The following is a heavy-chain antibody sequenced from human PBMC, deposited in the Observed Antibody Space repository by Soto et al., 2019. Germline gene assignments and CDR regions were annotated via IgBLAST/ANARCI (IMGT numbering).Heavy chain of an antibody. J-gene: IGHJ4*02. CDR3: ARLVNIFDFDY. Sequence: PGESLKISCKGSGYIFTNYWIGWVRQMPGKGLEWMGIIYVGDSDTRYSPSFQGQVTISADKSISTAYLQWSSLKASATAMYYCARLVNIFDFDYWGQGTLVTVSS. CDR2: IYVGDSDT. V-gene: IGHV5-51*01. CDR1: GYIFTNYW.